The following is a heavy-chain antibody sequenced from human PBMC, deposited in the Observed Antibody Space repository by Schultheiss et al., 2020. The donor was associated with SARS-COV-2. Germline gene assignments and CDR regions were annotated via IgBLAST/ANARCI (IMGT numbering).Heavy chain of an antibody. J-gene: IGHJ4*02. V-gene: IGHV3-9*01. CDR2: ISRNSGSV. CDR3: AKDDY. Sequence: GGSLRLSCAASGFTFDDYAMHWVRQAPGKGLEWVSGISRNSGSVEFGDSVKGRFTISRDNARNSLYLHMNSLRPEDTALYYCAKDDYWGQGTLVTVSS. CDR1: GFTFDDYA.